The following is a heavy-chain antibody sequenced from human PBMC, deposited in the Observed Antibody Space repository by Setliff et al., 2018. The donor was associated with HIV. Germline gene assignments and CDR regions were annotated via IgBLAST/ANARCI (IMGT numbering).Heavy chain of an antibody. CDR2: INPDSGVT. Sequence: ASVKVSCKASRYTFTGYHIFWVRQAPGQGLESMGWINPDSGVTYYAQRFQGRVTMTRDTSITTAYMELTSLRSDDTAVYYCARGMVWGRFSTSSDYWGQGTQVTVSS. J-gene: IGHJ4*02. CDR1: RYTFTGYH. D-gene: IGHD6-6*01. CDR3: ARGMVWGRFSTSSDY. V-gene: IGHV1-2*02.